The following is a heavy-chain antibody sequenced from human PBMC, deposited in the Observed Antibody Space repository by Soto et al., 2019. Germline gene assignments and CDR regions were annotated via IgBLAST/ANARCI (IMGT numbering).Heavy chain of an antibody. CDR1: GYTFTSYG. CDR2: ISAYNGNT. V-gene: IGHV1-18*01. J-gene: IGHJ6*02. D-gene: IGHD2-2*01. CDR3: VREDIVVVPAARGSGMDV. Sequence: GASVKVSCKASGYTFTSYGISWVRQAPGQGLEWMGWISAYNGNTNYAQKLQGRVTMTTDTSTSTAYMELRSLRSDDTAVYYCVREDIVVVPAARGSGMDVWGQGTTVTVSS.